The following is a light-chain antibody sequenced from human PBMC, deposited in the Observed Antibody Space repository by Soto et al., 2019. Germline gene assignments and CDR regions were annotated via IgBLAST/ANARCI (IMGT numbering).Light chain of an antibody. V-gene: IGKV3-15*01. Sequence: EIGMTQSPATLSVSPGERATLSCRASQSVSSNLAWYQHKPGQAPRLLIYGASTRATGIPARFSGSGSGTEFTLTISSLQSADFAVYYCQQYNNWPPYTFGQGTKVDIK. J-gene: IGKJ2*01. CDR1: QSVSSN. CDR2: GAS. CDR3: QQYNNWPPYT.